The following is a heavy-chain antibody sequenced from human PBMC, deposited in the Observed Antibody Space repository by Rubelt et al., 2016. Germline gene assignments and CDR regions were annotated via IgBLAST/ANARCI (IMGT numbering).Heavy chain of an antibody. CDR2: IYWDDDK. J-gene: IGHJ5*02. V-gene: IGHV2-5*02. Sequence: QITLKESGPTLLKPTQTLTLTCTFSGFSLTTKSMGVGWIRQPPGKALEWLALIYWDDDKRYSPSLKSRLIITKDTSKNQVILTMTNMDPVDTATYFCARRYDYGALNWFDPWGQGTLVTVSS. CDR3: ARRYDYGALNWFDP. CDR1: GFSLTTKSMG. D-gene: IGHD4-17*01.